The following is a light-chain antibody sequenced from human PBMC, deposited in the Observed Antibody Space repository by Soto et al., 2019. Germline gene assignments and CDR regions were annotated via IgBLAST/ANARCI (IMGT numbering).Light chain of an antibody. V-gene: IGLV1-47*01. CDR1: SSNIGSNY. CDR3: AAWDDSLSGWV. J-gene: IGLJ3*02. CDR2: RNN. Sequence: QAVVTQPPSASGTPGQRVTISCSGSSSNIGSNYVYWYQQLPGTAPKLLIYRNNQRPSGVPDRFSGSKSGTSASLAISGLLSEDEADYYCAAWDDSLSGWVFGGGPKVTVL.